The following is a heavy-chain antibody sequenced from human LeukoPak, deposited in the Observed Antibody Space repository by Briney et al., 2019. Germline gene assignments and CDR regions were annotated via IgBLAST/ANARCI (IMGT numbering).Heavy chain of an antibody. Sequence: GGSLRLSCAASGFTFSSYAMSWVRQAPGKGLEWVSAISGSGGSTYYADSVKGWFTISRDNSKNTLYLQMNSLRAEDTAVYYCAKVGEYQLLLYAFDMWGQGTMVTVSS. D-gene: IGHD2-2*01. CDR3: AKVGEYQLLLYAFDM. J-gene: IGHJ3*02. CDR2: ISGSGGST. CDR1: GFTFSSYA. V-gene: IGHV3-23*01.